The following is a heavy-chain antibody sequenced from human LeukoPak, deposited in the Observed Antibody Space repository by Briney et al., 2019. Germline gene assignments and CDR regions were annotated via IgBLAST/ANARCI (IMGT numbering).Heavy chain of an antibody. CDR3: ARDDGSGSGEY. CDR2: INWNGGST. CDR1: GFTFDDYG. D-gene: IGHD3-10*01. J-gene: IGHJ4*02. Sequence: GGSLRLSCAASGFTFDDYGMSWVRQAPGKGLEWVSNINWNGGSTGYADSAKGRFTVSRDNAKNSLYLQMNSLRAEDTALYYCARDDGSGSGEYWGQGTLVTVSS. V-gene: IGHV3-20*04.